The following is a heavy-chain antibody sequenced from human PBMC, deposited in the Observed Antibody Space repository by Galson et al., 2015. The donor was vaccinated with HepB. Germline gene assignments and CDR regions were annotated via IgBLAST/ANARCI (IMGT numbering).Heavy chain of an antibody. Sequence: SLRLSCAASGFTFSNYSMDWVRQAPGKGLEWVSYISSSTTTIYYADSVKGRFTISRDNAKNSLYLQMNSLRAEDTAVYYCARDRYYYDSSGYSIDYWGQGTLVTVSS. CDR3: ARDRYYYDSSGYSIDY. V-gene: IGHV3-48*01. CDR2: ISSSTTTI. D-gene: IGHD3-22*01. CDR1: GFTFSNYS. J-gene: IGHJ4*02.